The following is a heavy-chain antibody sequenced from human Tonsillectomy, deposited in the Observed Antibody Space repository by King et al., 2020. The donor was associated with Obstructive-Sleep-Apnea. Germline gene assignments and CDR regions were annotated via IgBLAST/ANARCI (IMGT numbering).Heavy chain of an antibody. CDR2: ISWNSGTI. D-gene: IGHD3-10*01. CDR1: GFTFDDYA. Sequence: VQSGRSLRLSCAASGFTFDDYAMHWVRQTPWKGLEWVSGISWNSGTIGYADSVKGRFTISRDNAKNSLYLQMNSLRPEDTALYYCAKPITLVRGAMGDWGQGTLVTVSS. J-gene: IGHJ4*02. V-gene: IGHV3-9*01. CDR3: AKPITLVRGAMGD.